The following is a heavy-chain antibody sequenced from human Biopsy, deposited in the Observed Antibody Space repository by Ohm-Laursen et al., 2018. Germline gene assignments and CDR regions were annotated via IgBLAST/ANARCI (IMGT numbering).Heavy chain of an antibody. V-gene: IGHV4-59*08. CDR2: FSYSGNT. D-gene: IGHD6-19*01. CDR3: ATTTMDTSGWYGNYFDS. CDR1: SGPISSYY. J-gene: IGHJ4*02. Sequence: DTLSLTCTVSSGPISSYYWSWIRQPPGKGLEWIGYFSYSGNTNYNPSLKSRVTMSVDTSKNQFSLKIYSVTAADTAIYYCATTTMDTSGWYGNYFDSWGQGALVTVSS.